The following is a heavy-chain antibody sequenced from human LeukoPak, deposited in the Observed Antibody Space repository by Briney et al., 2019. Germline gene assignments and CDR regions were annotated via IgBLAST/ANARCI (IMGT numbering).Heavy chain of an antibody. CDR1: GFTFSSYS. Sequence: GGSLRLSCAASGFTFSSYSMNWVRQAPGKGLEWVSSISSSSYIYYADSVKGRFTISRDNAKNSLYLQMDSLRAEDTAVYYCARDYYGSGSLFDYWGQGTLVTVPS. D-gene: IGHD3-10*01. V-gene: IGHV3-21*01. CDR3: ARDYYGSGSLFDY. J-gene: IGHJ4*02. CDR2: ISSSSYI.